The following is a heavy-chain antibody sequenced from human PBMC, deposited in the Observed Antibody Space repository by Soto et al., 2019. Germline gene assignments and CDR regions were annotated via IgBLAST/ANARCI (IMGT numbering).Heavy chain of an antibody. J-gene: IGHJ6*02. Sequence: NPSETLSLTCTVSVGSISSGDYYWSWILQPPGKGLEWIGYIYYSGSTYYNPSLKSRVTISVDTSKNQFSLKLSSVTAADTAVYYCARDRSIAAAGGGDYYYGMDVWGQGTTVTVSS. CDR3: ARDRSIAAAGGGDYYYGMDV. D-gene: IGHD6-13*01. CDR2: IYYSGST. CDR1: VGSISSGDYY. V-gene: IGHV4-30-4*01.